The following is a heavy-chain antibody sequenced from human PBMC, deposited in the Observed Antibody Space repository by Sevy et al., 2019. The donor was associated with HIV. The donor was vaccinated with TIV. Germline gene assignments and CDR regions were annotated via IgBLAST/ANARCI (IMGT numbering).Heavy chain of an antibody. CDR1: GFTFSIYG. V-gene: IGHV3-23*01. D-gene: IGHD3-22*01. CDR3: AKDRITMIGDAFDV. J-gene: IGHJ3*01. Sequence: GGSLRLSCAASGFTFSIYGMHWVRQAPGKGLEWVSGLSGYGGSTYYADSVKGWFTISRDNSKNTLYLQMNSLRAEDTAVYYCAKDRITMIGDAFDVWGQGTMVTVS. CDR2: LSGYGGST.